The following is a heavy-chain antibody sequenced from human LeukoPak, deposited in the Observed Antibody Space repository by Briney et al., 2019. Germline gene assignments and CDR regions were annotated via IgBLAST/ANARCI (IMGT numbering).Heavy chain of an antibody. V-gene: IGHV4-39*01. CDR3: ARQTGSGLFILP. CDR1: GVSISSSNSY. D-gene: IGHD3/OR15-3a*01. J-gene: IGHJ4*02. CDR2: IYYSGNT. Sequence: SETLSLTCTVSGVSISSSNSYWGWIRQPPGKGLEWIGSIYYSGNTYYNASLKSQVSISMDTSKNQFSLKLTSVTAADTAVYYCARQTGSGLFILPGGQGTLVTASS.